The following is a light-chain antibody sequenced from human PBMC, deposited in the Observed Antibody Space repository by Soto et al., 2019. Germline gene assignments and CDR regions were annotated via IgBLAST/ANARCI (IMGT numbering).Light chain of an antibody. Sequence: SALTQPASVSGSPGQSITISCAGTRSDNGASNSVSWYQHLPGRSPTLIIYEATNRPSGVSERFSGSKAGDTASLTISGLQADDEAEYFCISYKTDDTFVFGSGTKLTVL. CDR2: EAT. CDR3: ISYKTDDTFV. V-gene: IGLV2-14*01. J-gene: IGLJ1*01. CDR1: RSDNGASNS.